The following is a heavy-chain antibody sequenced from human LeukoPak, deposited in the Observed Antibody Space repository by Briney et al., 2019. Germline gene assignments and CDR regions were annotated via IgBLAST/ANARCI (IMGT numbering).Heavy chain of an antibody. D-gene: IGHD5-18*01. V-gene: IGHV1-69*05. CDR1: GGTFSSYA. J-gene: IGHJ4*02. Sequence: SVKVSCKASGGTFSSYAISWVRQAPGQGLEWMGRIIPIFGTANYAQKFQGRVTITTDESTSTAYMELSSLRSEDTAVYYCARAPPARYSYGPRYDYWGQGTLVTVSS. CDR3: ARAPPARYSYGPRYDY. CDR2: IIPIFGTA.